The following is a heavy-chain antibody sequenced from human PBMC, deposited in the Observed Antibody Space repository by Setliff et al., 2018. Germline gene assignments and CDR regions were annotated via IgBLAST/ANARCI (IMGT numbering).Heavy chain of an antibody. J-gene: IGHJ4*02. Sequence: SETLSLTCAVSGYSISSGYYWGWIRQPPGKGLEWIGSIYHSGRTYYNPSLKSQVTISVDTSKNQFSLKLSFVTAADTAVYYCAIQTSLYYYDSSGYYDYWGQGTLVTVTS. D-gene: IGHD3-22*01. CDR1: GYSISSGYY. CDR2: IYHSGRT. V-gene: IGHV4-38-2*01. CDR3: AIQTSLYYYDSSGYYDY.